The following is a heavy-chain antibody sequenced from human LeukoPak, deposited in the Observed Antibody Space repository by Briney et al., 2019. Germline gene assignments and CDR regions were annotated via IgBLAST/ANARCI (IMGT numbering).Heavy chain of an antibody. Sequence: PSETLSLTCTVSGVSISSSNSYWGWIRQPPGKGLEWIGSIYYSGNTYYNASLKSRVTISIDTSKNQFSLKLSSVTAADTAVYYCARVGSRWYGGWFDPWGQGTLVTVSS. CDR2: IYYSGNT. V-gene: IGHV4-39*07. J-gene: IGHJ5*02. D-gene: IGHD6-13*01. CDR3: ARVGSRWYGGWFDP. CDR1: GVSISSSNSY.